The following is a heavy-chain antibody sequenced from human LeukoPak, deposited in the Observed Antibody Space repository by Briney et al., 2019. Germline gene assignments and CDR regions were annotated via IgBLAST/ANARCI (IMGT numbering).Heavy chain of an antibody. D-gene: IGHD4-11*01. CDR2: LGGGGATT. Sequence: GGSLRLSCAASGFTFSTNSMSWVRQAPGKGLEWFSILGGGGATTYYPDSVKGRFTISRDNSKNMLYLQINSLRAEDTAVYYCAKERLTTTAFDIWGQGTMVTVSS. CDR3: AKERLTTTAFDI. V-gene: IGHV3-23*01. J-gene: IGHJ3*02. CDR1: GFTFSTNS.